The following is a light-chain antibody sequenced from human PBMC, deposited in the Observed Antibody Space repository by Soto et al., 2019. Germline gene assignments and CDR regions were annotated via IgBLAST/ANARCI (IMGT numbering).Light chain of an antibody. CDR1: SSNIGTNT. CDR3: AAWDDSLSAYV. J-gene: IGLJ1*01. Sequence: SVLTQPPSASGTPGQWVTISCSGGSSNIGTNTVNWYQHLPGTAPKLLISGSTQRPSGVPDRFSGSKSGTSASLDISGLQSEDEAEYYCAAWDDSLSAYVFGAGTKVTVL. V-gene: IGLV1-44*01. CDR2: GST.